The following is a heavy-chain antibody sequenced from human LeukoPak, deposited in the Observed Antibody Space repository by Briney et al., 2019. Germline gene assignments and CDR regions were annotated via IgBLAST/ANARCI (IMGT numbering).Heavy chain of an antibody. J-gene: IGHJ4*02. D-gene: IGHD3-10*01. CDR2: FSSDGSST. Sequence: PGGSLRLSCSASGFTFSSSATYWVRQAPGKGLEYVSAFSSDGSSTFYADSVKGRFTISRDNSKNMLYLQMSSLRADDTAVYYCVKTLKYYGSGRGLFDSWGQGILVTVSS. CDR3: VKTLKYYGSGRGLFDS. CDR1: GFTFSSSA. V-gene: IGHV3-64D*06.